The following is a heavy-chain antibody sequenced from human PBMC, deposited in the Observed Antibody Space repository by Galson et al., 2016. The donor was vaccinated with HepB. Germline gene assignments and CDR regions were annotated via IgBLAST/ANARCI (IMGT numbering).Heavy chain of an antibody. V-gene: IGHV3-30*04. CDR2: TSFDGSNK. D-gene: IGHD3-22*01. J-gene: IGHJ4*02. CDR1: GFTFSTYA. CDR3: AGAPIVVIVA. Sequence: SLRLSCAASGFTFSTYAMHWVRQAPGKGLEWVAVTSFDGSNKYYADSVKGRFTISRDNSKNTLYLQMKSLRPDDTAVYYCAGAPIVVIVAWGQGTLVTVSS.